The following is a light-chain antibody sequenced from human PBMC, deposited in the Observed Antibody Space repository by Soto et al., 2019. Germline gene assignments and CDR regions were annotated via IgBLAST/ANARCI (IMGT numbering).Light chain of an antibody. Sequence: EIVLTQSPVTLSWSPGERATLSCRASQSVSSSYLAWYQQKPGQAPRLLIYGASSRATGIPDRFSGSGSGTDFTLTISRLEPEDFAVYYCQQYGSSGTFGQGTKVDI. CDR1: QSVSSSY. CDR2: GAS. J-gene: IGKJ1*01. CDR3: QQYGSSGT. V-gene: IGKV3-20*01.